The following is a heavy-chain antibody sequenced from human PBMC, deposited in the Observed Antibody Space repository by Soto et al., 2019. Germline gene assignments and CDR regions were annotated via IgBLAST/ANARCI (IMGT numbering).Heavy chain of an antibody. J-gene: IGHJ4*02. CDR2: ISSSSSYI. CDR3: VIDASSMGWSNLDY. CDR1: GFTFSSYS. Sequence: EVQLVESGGGLVKPGGSLRLSCAASGFTFSSYSMNWVRQAPGKGLEWVSSISSSSSYIYYADSVKGRFTISRENAKNSLFLQRNSLGAEDTVVYYCVIDASSMGWSNLDYWGQGTLVTVSS. D-gene: IGHD3-3*01. V-gene: IGHV3-21*01.